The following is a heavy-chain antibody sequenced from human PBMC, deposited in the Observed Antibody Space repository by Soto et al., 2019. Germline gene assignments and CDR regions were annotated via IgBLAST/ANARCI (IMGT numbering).Heavy chain of an antibody. CDR3: ARVDPPITFGGVIAQQHKEGNWFDP. Sequence: ASVKVSCKASGYTFTSYGISWVRQAPGQGLEWMGWISAYNGNTNYAQKLQGRVTMTTDTSTSTAYMELRSLRSDDTAVYYCARVDPPITFGGVIAQQHKEGNWFDPWGQGTLVTVSS. CDR1: GYTFTSYG. CDR2: ISAYNGNT. J-gene: IGHJ5*02. V-gene: IGHV1-18*01. D-gene: IGHD3-16*02.